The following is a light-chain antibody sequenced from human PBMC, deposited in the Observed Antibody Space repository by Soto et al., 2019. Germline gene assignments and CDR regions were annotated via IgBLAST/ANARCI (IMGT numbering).Light chain of an antibody. Sequence: DIQFTQSPPSLSASVGDRVTITYLLSQVISTYLNCYRHKPGEVPNLLIYRVFNLQSGLPSRFSGSGSGTDFILTISSLQPEDAAICCAQRSNNAPPDGDLSFGGGTKVDIK. V-gene: IGKV1-27*01. J-gene: IGKJ4*01. CDR2: RVF. CDR1: QVISTY. CDR3: QRSNNAPPDGDLS.